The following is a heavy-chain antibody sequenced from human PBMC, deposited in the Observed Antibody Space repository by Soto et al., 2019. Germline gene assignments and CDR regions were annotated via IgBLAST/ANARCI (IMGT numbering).Heavy chain of an antibody. Sequence: GGSLRLSCAASGFTFSSYAMHWVRQAPGKGLEWVAVISYDGSNKYYADSVKGRFTISRDNSKNTLYLQMNSLRAEDTAVYYCARDIRRVRNGDPTYYFAYWGQGTLVTVSS. CDR2: ISYDGSNK. CDR3: ARDIRRVRNGDPTYYFAY. V-gene: IGHV3-30-3*01. CDR1: GFTFSSYA. J-gene: IGHJ4*02. D-gene: IGHD4-4*01.